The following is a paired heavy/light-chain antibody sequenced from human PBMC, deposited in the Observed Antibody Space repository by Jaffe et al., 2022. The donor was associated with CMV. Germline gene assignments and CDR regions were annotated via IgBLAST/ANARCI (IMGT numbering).Heavy chain of an antibody. Sequence: QVQLVESGGGLVKPGGSLRLSCAASGFTFSDYYMSWIRQAPGKGLEWVSYISSSGSTIYYADSVKGRFTISRDNAKNSLYLQMNSLRAEDTAVYYCAREGAYCSGGSCYDYWGQGTLVTVSS. CDR1: GFTFSDYY. CDR3: AREGAYCSGGSCYDY. J-gene: IGHJ4*02. V-gene: IGHV3-11*01. D-gene: IGHD2-15*01. CDR2: ISSSGSTI.
Light chain of an antibody. CDR3: GTWDSSLSAAWV. CDR1: SSNIGNNY. J-gene: IGLJ3*02. V-gene: IGLV1-51*02. CDR2: ENN. Sequence: QSVLTQPPSVSAAPGQKVTISCSGSSSNIGNNYVSWYQQLPGTAPKLLIYENNKRPSGIPDRFSGSKSGTSATLGITGLQTGDEADYYCGTWDSSLSAAWVFGGGTKLTVL.